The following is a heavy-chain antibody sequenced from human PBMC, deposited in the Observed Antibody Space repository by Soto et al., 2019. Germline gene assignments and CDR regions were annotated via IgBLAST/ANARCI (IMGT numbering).Heavy chain of an antibody. CDR1: GYSFTSYW. CDR3: ASGRSSSWTTYYYGMDV. V-gene: IGHV5-10-1*01. Sequence: GESLKISCKGSGYSFTSYWISWVRQMPGKGLEWMGRIDPSDSYTNYSPSFQGHVTISADKSISTAYLQWSSLKASDTAMYYCASGRSSSWTTYYYGMDVWGQGTTVTVSS. CDR2: IDPSDSYT. J-gene: IGHJ6*02. D-gene: IGHD6-13*01.